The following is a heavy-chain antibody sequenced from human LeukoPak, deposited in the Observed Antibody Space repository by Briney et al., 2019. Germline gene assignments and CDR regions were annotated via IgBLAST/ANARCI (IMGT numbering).Heavy chain of an antibody. CDR1: GGTFSIYA. J-gene: IGHJ4*02. Sequence: ASVKVSCKASGGTFSIYAISWVRQAPGQGVEWMGRIIPILGIANYAQKFQGRVTITADKSTRTAYMERRSLRSEDTAVYYCARVVAGTPYFDYWGQGTLVTVSS. D-gene: IGHD6-19*01. V-gene: IGHV1-69*04. CDR2: IIPILGIA. CDR3: ARVVAGTPYFDY.